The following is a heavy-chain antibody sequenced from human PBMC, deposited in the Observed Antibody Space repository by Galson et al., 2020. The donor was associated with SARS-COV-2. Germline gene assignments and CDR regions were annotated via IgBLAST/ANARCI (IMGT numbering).Heavy chain of an antibody. Sequence: EWVGRIKSKTDGGTTDYAAPVKGRFTISRDDSKNTLYLQMNSLKTEDTAVYYCTTVSYDSSGYYHHDYWGQGTLVTVSS. V-gene: IGHV3-15*01. J-gene: IGHJ4*02. D-gene: IGHD3-22*01. CDR3: TTVSYDSSGYYHHDY. CDR2: IKSKTDGGTT.